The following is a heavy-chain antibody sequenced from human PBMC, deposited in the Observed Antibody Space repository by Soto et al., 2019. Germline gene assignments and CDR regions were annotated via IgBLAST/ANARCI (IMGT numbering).Heavy chain of an antibody. CDR3: VRDHLWAFDY. J-gene: IGHJ4*02. V-gene: IGHV3-48*02. Sequence: GGSLRLSCVASGFTFSSYSMNWIRQAPGKGPEWVSWISPAGNSVDYTDSVKGRFTISRDNADNSLYLEMNSLRDEDTAVYYCVRDHLWAFDYWGQGTQVTVSS. D-gene: IGHD3-16*01. CDR1: GFTFSSYS. CDR2: ISPAGNSV.